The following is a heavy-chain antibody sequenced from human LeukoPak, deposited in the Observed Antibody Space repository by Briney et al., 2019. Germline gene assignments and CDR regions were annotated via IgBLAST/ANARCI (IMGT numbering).Heavy chain of an antibody. Sequence: VGCLRLSRAASGFDPYNYAMRWGREAPGKGLESVTLISYSVDNRYYAYSEKGRFTCSRDKSKNTLYLQMNSLRPEDSAVYFCASDPRDGGQNVWGKGTTVTVSS. V-gene: IGHV3-30*04. D-gene: IGHD5-24*01. J-gene: IGHJ6*04. CDR2: ISYSVDNR. CDR1: GFDPYNYA. CDR3: ASDPRDGGQNV.